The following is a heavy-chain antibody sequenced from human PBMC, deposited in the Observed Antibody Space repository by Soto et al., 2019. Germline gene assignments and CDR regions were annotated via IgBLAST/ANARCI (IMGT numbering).Heavy chain of an antibody. CDR1: GFTFNSYW. CDR3: ARGPYYYDRAAGYGMDV. D-gene: IGHD3-22*01. Sequence: GGSLRLSCVASGFTFNSYWMHWVRQAPGKGLVWVSRINSDGSITNHADTVKGRFTISRDNAKNSLYLQMNSLRDEDTAVYYCARGPYYYDRAAGYGMDVWGQGTTVTVSS. CDR2: INSDGSIT. V-gene: IGHV3-74*01. J-gene: IGHJ6*02.